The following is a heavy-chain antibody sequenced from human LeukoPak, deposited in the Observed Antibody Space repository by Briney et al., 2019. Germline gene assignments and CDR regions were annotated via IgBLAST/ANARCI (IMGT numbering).Heavy chain of an antibody. V-gene: IGHV1-69*05. CDR2: SIAIFGRT. CDR1: GGTFSSTV. CDR3: ARDVFSRDPHYCGPVHD. J-gene: IGHJ4*02. Sequence: ASVKVSCKASGGTFSSTVISWVRQAPGQGLEWMGGSIAIFGRTNYAQKFQGRVTITTDESTGTAYMEVSSLRSEDTAVYYCARDVFSRDPHYCGPVHDWGQGTLVTVSS. D-gene: IGHD2-21*01.